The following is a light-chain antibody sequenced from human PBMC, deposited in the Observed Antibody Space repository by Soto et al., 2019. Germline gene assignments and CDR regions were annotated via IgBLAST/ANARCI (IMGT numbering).Light chain of an antibody. CDR2: AAS. J-gene: IGKJ3*01. V-gene: IGKV1-39*01. CDR1: QNIGIY. Sequence: DIQVTQSPSSLSASVGDRGTITGRASQNIGIYLNWYQQQPGKAPKLLIYAASSLQSGVPSRFSDSGYGTDFTLTIHSLQPEDFATYYCQQSYSTPHTFGHGTKVDI. CDR3: QQSYSTPHT.